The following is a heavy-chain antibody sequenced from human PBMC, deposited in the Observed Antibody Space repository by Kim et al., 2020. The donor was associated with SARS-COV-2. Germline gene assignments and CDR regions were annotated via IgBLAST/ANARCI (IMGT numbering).Heavy chain of an antibody. D-gene: IGHD6-13*01. CDR3: ARGAAGVDY. Sequence: GNTSYSQKFQDTVTITRDTSATTAYMELSSLRSEDTAVYYCARGAAGVDYWGQGTLVIVSS. CDR2: GNT. V-gene: IGHV1-3*01. J-gene: IGHJ4*02.